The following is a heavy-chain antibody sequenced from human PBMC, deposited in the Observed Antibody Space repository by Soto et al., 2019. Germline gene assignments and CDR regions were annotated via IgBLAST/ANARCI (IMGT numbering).Heavy chain of an antibody. CDR3: ARDFLWSRGYYYYYGMDV. J-gene: IGHJ6*02. CDR1: GGTFSSYA. V-gene: IGHV1-69*06. D-gene: IGHD3-10*01. Sequence: SVKVCCKASGGTFSSYAISWVRQAPGQGLEWMGGINPSFGTTNYAQKFQGRVTITGDTSTSTAYMELSNLRSEDTAVYYCARDFLWSRGYYYYYGMDVWGQGTTVTVSS. CDR2: INPSFGTT.